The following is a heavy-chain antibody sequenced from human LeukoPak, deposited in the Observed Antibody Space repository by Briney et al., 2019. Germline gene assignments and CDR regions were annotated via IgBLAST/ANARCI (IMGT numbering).Heavy chain of an antibody. J-gene: IGHJ4*02. CDR2: ISSSSDYI. V-gene: IGHV3-21*01. CDR3: ARVRELYRDY. Sequence: GGSLRLSCAASGFSFSSYTMNWVRQAPGKGLEWVSSISSSSDYIFYADSVKGRFTISRDNAKNSLYLQMNSLRAEDTAVYYCARVRELYRDYWGQGTLVTVSS. D-gene: IGHD3-10*01. CDR1: GFSFSSYT.